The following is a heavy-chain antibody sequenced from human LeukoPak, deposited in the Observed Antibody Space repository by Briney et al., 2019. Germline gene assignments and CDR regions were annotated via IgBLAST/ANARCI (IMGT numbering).Heavy chain of an antibody. J-gene: IGHJ4*02. D-gene: IGHD2-15*01. CDR2: ISGSGGST. V-gene: IGHV3-23*01. CDR1: GFTFSSYA. CDR3: AKGPYCSGGSCYSVAPFVY. Sequence: GGSLRLSRAASGFTFSSYAMSWVRQAPGKGLEWVSAISGSGGSTYYADSVKGRFTISRDNSKNTLYLQMNSLRAEDTAVYYCAKGPYCSGGSCYSVAPFVYWGQGTLVTVSS.